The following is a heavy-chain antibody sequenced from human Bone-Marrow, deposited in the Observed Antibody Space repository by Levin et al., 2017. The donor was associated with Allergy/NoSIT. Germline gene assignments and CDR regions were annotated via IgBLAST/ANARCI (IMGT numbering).Heavy chain of an antibody. V-gene: IGHV3-9*01. CDR1: GFNFDDYT. Sequence: LSLTCAASGFNFDDYTMHWVRQAPGKGLEWVSGITWNGGTLGYADSVKGRFTVSKDNAKNSLYLQMNSLRTEDTAFYYCAKDNSGSYYIDNWGQGTLVTVSS. J-gene: IGHJ4*02. D-gene: IGHD1-26*01. CDR2: ITWNGGTL. CDR3: AKDNSGSYYIDN.